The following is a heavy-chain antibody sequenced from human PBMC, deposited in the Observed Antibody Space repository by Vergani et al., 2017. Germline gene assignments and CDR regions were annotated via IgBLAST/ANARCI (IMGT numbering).Heavy chain of an antibody. CDR1: DSSIMTNPY. V-gene: IGHV3-33*01. Sequence: QVQLQESGPGLVKPSETLTLTCDVSDSSIMTNPYWGWFRQSPGKGLEWVAVTWYDGNNKQYADSVKGRFTISRDNSKSTMYLQMNSLRDEDTGVYYCARDLRLLYNRFDPWGQGTLVTVSS. D-gene: IGHD5-12*01. CDR2: TWYDGNNK. J-gene: IGHJ5*02. CDR3: ARDLRLLYNRFDP.